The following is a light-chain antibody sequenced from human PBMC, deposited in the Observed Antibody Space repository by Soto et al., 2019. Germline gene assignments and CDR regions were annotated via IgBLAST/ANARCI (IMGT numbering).Light chain of an antibody. V-gene: IGLV2-14*01. J-gene: IGLJ2*01. CDR3: SSYASSSTLAV. CDR1: SSDVGGYNY. CDR2: EVN. Sequence: QSALTQPASVSGSPGQSITISCTGTSSDVGGYNYVSWYQQHPGEAPKLMIYEVNNRPSGVSNRFSGSKSGNTASLTISGLQAEDEAEYYCSSYASSSTLAVFGGGTKVTVL.